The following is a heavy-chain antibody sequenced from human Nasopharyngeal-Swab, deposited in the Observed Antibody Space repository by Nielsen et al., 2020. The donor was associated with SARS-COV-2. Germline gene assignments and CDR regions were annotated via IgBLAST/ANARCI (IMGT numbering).Heavy chain of an antibody. CDR1: GFTFSRYW. CDR3: ANDMTGREDK. D-gene: IGHD3-9*01. J-gene: IGHJ4*02. V-gene: IGHV3-74*01. CDR2: INEHGSYT. Sequence: GESLKISCAASGFTFSRYWMHWVRQAPGKGLVWVARINEHGSYTSHADSVKGRFTISRDNAKNTLYLQMNGLRVEDTAVYYCANDMTGREDKWGQGTLVTVSS.